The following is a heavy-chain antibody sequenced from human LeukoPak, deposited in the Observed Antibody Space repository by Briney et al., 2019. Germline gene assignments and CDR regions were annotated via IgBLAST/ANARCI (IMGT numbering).Heavy chain of an antibody. CDR1: GFTFSSYA. Sequence: GGSLRLSCAASGFTFSSYAMSWVRQAPGKGLEWVSYISDRTTMIYYADSVKGRFTISRDNAKNSLFLQMDSLRVEDTAVYYCARDSVPYAFDLWGQGTMVTVSS. J-gene: IGHJ3*01. CDR3: ARDSVPYAFDL. CDR2: ISDRTTMI. V-gene: IGHV3-48*01. D-gene: IGHD5/OR15-5a*01.